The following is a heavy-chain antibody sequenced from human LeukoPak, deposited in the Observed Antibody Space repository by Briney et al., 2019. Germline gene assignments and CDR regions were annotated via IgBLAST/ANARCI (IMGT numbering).Heavy chain of an antibody. J-gene: IGHJ5*02. CDR2: TYYSGST. CDR3: ARESLYSGWFDP. Sequence: SETLSLTCAVSGGSISGYYWSWIRQPPGKGLEWIGYTYYSGSTNYNPSLKSRVTISVDTSKNQFSLKLSSVSAADTAVYYCARESLYSGWFDPRGQGTLVTVSS. V-gene: IGHV4-59*01. CDR1: GGSISGYY. D-gene: IGHD2-21*01.